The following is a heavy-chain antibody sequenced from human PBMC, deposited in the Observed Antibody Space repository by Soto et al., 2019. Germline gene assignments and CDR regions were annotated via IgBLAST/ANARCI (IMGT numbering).Heavy chain of an antibody. CDR2: IYYSGST. Sequence: SETLSLTCTVSGGSISSYYWSWIRQPPGKGLEWIGYIYYSGSTNYNPSLKSRVTISVDTSKNQFSLKLSSVTAADTAVYYCASEDYDSSGGGFDYWGQGTLVTVS. D-gene: IGHD3-22*01. J-gene: IGHJ4*02. CDR1: GGSISSYY. V-gene: IGHV4-59*01. CDR3: ASEDYDSSGGGFDY.